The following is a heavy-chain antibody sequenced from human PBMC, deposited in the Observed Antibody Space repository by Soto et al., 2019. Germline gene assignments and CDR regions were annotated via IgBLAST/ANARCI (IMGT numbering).Heavy chain of an antibody. CDR1: GYSISSGYY. D-gene: IGHD2-2*01. J-gene: IGHJ5*02. CDR3: ARESYCRSTSCYLANWFAP. V-gene: IGHV4-38-2*02. CDR2: IYHSGST. Sequence: SETLSLTCAVSGYSISSGYYWGWIRQPPGKGLEWIGSIYHSGSTYYNPSLKSRVTISVDTSKNQFSLKLSSVTAADTSVYYCARESYCRSTSCYLANWFAPWGQGNLVAVSS.